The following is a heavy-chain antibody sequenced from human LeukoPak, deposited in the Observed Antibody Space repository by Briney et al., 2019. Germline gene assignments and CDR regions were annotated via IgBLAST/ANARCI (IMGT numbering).Heavy chain of an antibody. J-gene: IGHJ4*02. CDR2: ISAYNGNT. CDR3: ARDRGRSGYYIGAY. V-gene: IGHV1-18*01. CDR1: GGTFSSYA. D-gene: IGHD3-3*01. Sequence: ASVKVSCKASGGTFSSYAISWVRQAPGQGLEWMGWISAYNGNTNYAQKLQGRVTMTTDTSTSTAYMELRSLRSDDTAVYYCARDRGRSGYYIGAYWGQGTLVTVSS.